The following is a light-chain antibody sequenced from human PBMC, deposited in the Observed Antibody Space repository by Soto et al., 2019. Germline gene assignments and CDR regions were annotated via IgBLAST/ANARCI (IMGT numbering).Light chain of an antibody. V-gene: IGKV3-20*01. J-gene: IGKJ2*01. CDR1: QSVSSSY. Sequence: EIVLTQSPGTLSLSPGERATLSCRASQSVSSSYLAWYQQKPGQAPRLLIYGASSRATGIPDRFSGSGSGTDFTLTISRLEPEDFAVYHCQQYRNSLYTFGQGTKLEIK. CDR3: QQYRNSLYT. CDR2: GAS.